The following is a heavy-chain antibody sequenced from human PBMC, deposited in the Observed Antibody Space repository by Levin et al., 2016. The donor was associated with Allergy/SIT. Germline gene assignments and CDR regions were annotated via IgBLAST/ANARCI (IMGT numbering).Heavy chain of an antibody. D-gene: IGHD3-16*01. CDR3: IRLLRASAAFDV. CDR2: INSDRSGT. Sequence: GGSLRLSCAASGLTFSRHWMHWVRQVPGKGLVWVSRINSDRSGTDYVDSVKGRFTISRDNAKNTVYLQMNSLRVEDTAVYYCIRLLRASAAFDVWGQGTLVTVSS. J-gene: IGHJ3*01. V-gene: IGHV3-74*01. CDR1: GLTFSRHW.